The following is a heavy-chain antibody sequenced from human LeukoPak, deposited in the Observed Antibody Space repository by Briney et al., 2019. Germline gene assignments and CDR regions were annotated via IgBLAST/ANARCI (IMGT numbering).Heavy chain of an antibody. CDR1: GFTFSNYA. CDR3: ARDRGPSGTYPCFDF. Sequence: PGGSLRLSYAASGFTFSNYAIYWVRQAPGKGLEWVAVISHDGTYKYYADSVKGRFTISRDNSKNTLYLQMNSLRPEDTAVYYCARDRGPSGTYPCFDFWGQGTLVTVSS. J-gene: IGHJ4*02. D-gene: IGHD1-26*01. CDR2: ISHDGTYK. V-gene: IGHV3-30-3*01.